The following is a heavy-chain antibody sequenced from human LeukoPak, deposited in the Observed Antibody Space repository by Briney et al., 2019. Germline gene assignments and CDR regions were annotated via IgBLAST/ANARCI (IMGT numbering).Heavy chain of an antibody. D-gene: IGHD5-12*01. CDR2: ISAYNGNT. CDR3: ARVTTFYQYSGYDFFDY. V-gene: IGHV1-18*01. J-gene: IGHJ4*02. CDR1: GYTFTSYG. Sequence: ASVKVSCKAFGYTFTSYGISWVRQAPGQGLEWMGWISAYNGNTNYAQKLQGRVTMTTDTSTSTAYMELRSLRSDDTAVYYCARVTTFYQYSGYDFFDYWGQGTLVTVSS.